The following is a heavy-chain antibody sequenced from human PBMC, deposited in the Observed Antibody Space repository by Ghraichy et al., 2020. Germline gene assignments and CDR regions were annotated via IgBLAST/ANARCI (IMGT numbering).Heavy chain of an antibody. V-gene: IGHV4-4*07. CDR3: ARASGGYDRRFFDY. CDR1: GGSISSYY. Sequence: SETLSLTCTVSGGSISSYYWSWIRQPAKKGLEWIGRIYTNENTNYNPSLKSRVTMSLDTSKNQFSLKLSSVPAADTAVYYCARASGGYDRRFFDYWGQGTLVTVSS. CDR2: IYTNENT. J-gene: IGHJ4*02. D-gene: IGHD5-12*01.